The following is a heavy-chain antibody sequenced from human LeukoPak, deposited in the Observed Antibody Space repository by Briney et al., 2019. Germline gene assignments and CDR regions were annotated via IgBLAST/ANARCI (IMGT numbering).Heavy chain of an antibody. Sequence: SETLSLTCTVSGYSISSGYYWGWIRQPPGKGLEWIGSIYHSGSTNYNPSLKSRVTISVDTSKNQFSLKLSSVTAADTAVYYCAESMVRGVIGFDYWGQGTLVTVSS. D-gene: IGHD3-10*01. J-gene: IGHJ4*02. CDR3: AESMVRGVIGFDY. V-gene: IGHV4-38-2*02. CDR2: IYHSGST. CDR1: GYSISSGYY.